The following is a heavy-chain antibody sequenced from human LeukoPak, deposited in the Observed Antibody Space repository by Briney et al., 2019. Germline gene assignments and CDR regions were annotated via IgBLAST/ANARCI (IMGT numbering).Heavy chain of an antibody. CDR3: ARSDAPGAAPLQH. CDR1: GGTFSSYA. D-gene: IGHD6-6*01. CDR2: IIPIFGTA. V-gene: IGHV1-69*05. Sequence: ASVKVSCKASGGTFSSYAISWVRQAPGQGLEWMGRIIPIFGTANYAQKFQGRVTITTDESTNTAYMELSSLRSEDTAVYYCARSDAPGAAPLQHWGQGTLVTVSS. J-gene: IGHJ1*01.